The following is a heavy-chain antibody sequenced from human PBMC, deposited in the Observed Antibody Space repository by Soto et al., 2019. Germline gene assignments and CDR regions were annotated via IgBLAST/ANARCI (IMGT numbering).Heavy chain of an antibody. Sequence: PGGSLRLSCAASGFSFSSYGMHWVRQAPGKGLEWVAVIWYDGSNKYYADSVKGRFTISRDNSKNTLYLQMNSLRTEDTAVYYCARVPPPYYDSSGYYSGMDVWGKGTTATVS. D-gene: IGHD3-22*01. CDR3: ARVPPPYYDSSGYYSGMDV. V-gene: IGHV3-33*01. J-gene: IGHJ6*04. CDR2: IWYDGSNK. CDR1: GFSFSSYG.